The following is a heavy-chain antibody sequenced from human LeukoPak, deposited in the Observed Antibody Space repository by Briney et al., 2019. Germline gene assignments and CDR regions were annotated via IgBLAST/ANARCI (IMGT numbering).Heavy chain of an antibody. CDR2: IYSSGST. D-gene: IGHD3-10*01. CDR3: ARESTMVRGVIPLYGMDV. CDR1: GGSISSYY. V-gene: IGHV4-4*07. J-gene: IGHJ6*02. Sequence: SETLSLTCTVSGGSISSYYWSWIRQPAGKGLEWIGRIYSSGSTNYNPSLRSRVTMSVGTSENQLSLKVSSVTAADTAVYYCARESTMVRGVIPLYGMDVWGQGTTVTVSS.